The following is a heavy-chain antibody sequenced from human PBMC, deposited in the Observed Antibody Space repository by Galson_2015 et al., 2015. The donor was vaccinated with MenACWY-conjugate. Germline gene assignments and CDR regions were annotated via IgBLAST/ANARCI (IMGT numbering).Heavy chain of an antibody. J-gene: IGHJ2*01. CDR1: GGSISSYY. Sequence: ETLSLTCTVSGGSISSYYWSWVRQPPGKGLEWTGYIYYNGSTNYNPSLKSRVTMSVDTSKNQFSLNLSSVTVADTAVYYCARDTWGWRYFELWGRGTLVTVS. V-gene: IGHV4-59*01. CDR3: ARDTWGWRYFEL. D-gene: IGHD7-27*01. CDR2: IYYNGST.